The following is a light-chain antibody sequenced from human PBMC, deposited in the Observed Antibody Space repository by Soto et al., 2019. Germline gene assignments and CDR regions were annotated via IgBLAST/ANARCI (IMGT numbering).Light chain of an antibody. CDR2: DAS. V-gene: IGKV1-5*01. Sequence: DIQMTQSPSTLSASVGDRVTITCRASQSIGDSLAWYQQKPGKAPKFLIYDASSLESGVPSRFSGIKSGAAFTLTISNLQPDDFATYYCQQYSSYPWTFGQGTKVETK. CDR3: QQYSSYPWT. CDR1: QSIGDS. J-gene: IGKJ1*01.